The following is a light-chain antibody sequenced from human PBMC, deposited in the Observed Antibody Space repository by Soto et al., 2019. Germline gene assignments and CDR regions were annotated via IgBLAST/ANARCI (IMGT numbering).Light chain of an antibody. CDR3: QQYGSSLVT. CDR2: RAS. CDR1: QSLSSSS. V-gene: IGKV3-20*01. J-gene: IGKJ1*01. Sequence: EIVLTQSAGTLSRSPGERATLSWRASQSLSSSSLAWYQQKHGQAPRLLLYRASNRATGVPDRFSGSGSGTDFDLTINRLETEDFAVYYCQQYGSSLVTFGQGTKVDIK.